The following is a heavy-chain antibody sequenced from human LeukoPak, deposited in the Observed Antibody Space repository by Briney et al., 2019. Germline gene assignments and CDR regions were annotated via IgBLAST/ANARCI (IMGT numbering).Heavy chain of an antibody. Sequence: ASVKVSCKVSGYTLTELSMHWVRQAPGKGLEWMGGFDPEDGETIYAQKFQGRVTMTEDTSTDTAYMELSSLRSEDTAVYYCATRAPRYCSGGSCYAPYYYYYIDVWGKGATVTVSS. J-gene: IGHJ6*03. V-gene: IGHV1-24*01. D-gene: IGHD2-15*01. CDR1: GYTLTELS. CDR2: FDPEDGET. CDR3: ATRAPRYCSGGSCYAPYYYYYIDV.